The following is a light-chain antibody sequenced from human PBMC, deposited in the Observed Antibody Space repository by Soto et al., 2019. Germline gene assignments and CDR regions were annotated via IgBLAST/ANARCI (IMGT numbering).Light chain of an antibody. CDR2: DAS. J-gene: IGKJ1*01. CDR1: QSVSSY. V-gene: IGKV3-11*01. CDR3: QRHSTSPA. Sequence: EIVLTQSPATLSLSPGERATLSCRASQSVSSYLAWYQQKPGQAPRLLIYDASNRATGIPARFSGSGSGTDFTLTIRGLEPVALSVYYRQRHSTSPAFGQGTKLEIK.